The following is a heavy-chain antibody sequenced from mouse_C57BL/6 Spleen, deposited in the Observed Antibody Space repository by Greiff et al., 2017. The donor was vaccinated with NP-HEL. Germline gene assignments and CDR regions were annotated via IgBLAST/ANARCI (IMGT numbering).Heavy chain of an antibody. CDR2: IYPGSGST. V-gene: IGHV1-55*01. CDR1: GYTFTSYW. CDR3: ARRDYEAYYAMDY. J-gene: IGHJ4*01. Sequence: VQLQQPGAELVKPGASVKMSCKASGYTFTSYWITWVKQRPGQGLEWIGDIYPGSGSTNYNEKFKSKATLTVDTSSSTAYMQLSSLTSEDSAVYYCARRDYEAYYAMDYWGQGTSVTVSS. D-gene: IGHD2-4*01.